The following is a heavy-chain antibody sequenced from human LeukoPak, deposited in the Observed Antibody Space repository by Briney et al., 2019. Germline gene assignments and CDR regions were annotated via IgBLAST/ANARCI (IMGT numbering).Heavy chain of an antibody. CDR1: GFTFSSYE. D-gene: IGHD6-19*01. Sequence: GGSLRLSCAASGFTFSSYEMNWVRQAPGKGLEWVSYISSSGSTIYYADSVKGRFTISRDNAKNSLYLQMNSLRAEDMAVYYWARDHDIAVAGNDAFDIWGQGTMVTVSS. CDR3: ARDHDIAVAGNDAFDI. V-gene: IGHV3-48*03. CDR2: ISSSGSTI. J-gene: IGHJ3*02.